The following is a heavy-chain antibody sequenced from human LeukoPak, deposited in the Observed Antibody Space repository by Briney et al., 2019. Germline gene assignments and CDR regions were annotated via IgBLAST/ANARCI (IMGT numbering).Heavy chain of an antibody. CDR1: GYTFAGYY. D-gene: IGHD3-10*01. CDR2: INPNSGGT. Sequence: GASVKVSCKASGYTFAGYYKHWVRQAPGQGLEWMGRINPNSGGTNYAQKFQGRVTMTRDTSISTAYMELSRLRSDDTAVYYCARGVNVLLWFGELYYFDYWGQGTLVTVSS. J-gene: IGHJ4*02. V-gene: IGHV1-2*06. CDR3: ARGVNVLLWFGELYYFDY.